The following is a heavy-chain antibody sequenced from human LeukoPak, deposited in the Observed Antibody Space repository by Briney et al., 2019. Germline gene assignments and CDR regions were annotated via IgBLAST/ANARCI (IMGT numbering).Heavy chain of an antibody. J-gene: IGHJ4*02. Sequence: PGGSLRLSCAASGFTFSSYAMSWVRQAPGKWLEWVSAISGSGGSTYYADSVKGRFTISRDNSKNTLYLQMNSLRAEDTAVFYCAKDGGSRFLEWLFDYFDYWGQGTLVTVSS. D-gene: IGHD3-3*01. CDR1: GFTFSSYA. CDR2: ISGSGGST. V-gene: IGHV3-23*01. CDR3: AKDGGSRFLEWLFDYFDY.